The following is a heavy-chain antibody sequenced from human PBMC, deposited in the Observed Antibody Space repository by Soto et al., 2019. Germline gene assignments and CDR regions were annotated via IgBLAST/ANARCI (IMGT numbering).Heavy chain of an antibody. V-gene: IGHV1-69*01. CDR2: TLPMFGTP. Sequence: QVQLVQSGAEMQQPGASGRVSCKASGGTFSKYAFSWGRQAPGQGLEWLGGTLPMFGTPNYAQKFQGRVAIYADEPTATVYMELSSLRSEDTAVYFCARPLRDRTYYYGMAVWGQGTTVNVSS. CDR3: ARPLRDRTYYYGMAV. CDR1: GGTFSKYA. J-gene: IGHJ6*02. D-gene: IGHD3-22*01.